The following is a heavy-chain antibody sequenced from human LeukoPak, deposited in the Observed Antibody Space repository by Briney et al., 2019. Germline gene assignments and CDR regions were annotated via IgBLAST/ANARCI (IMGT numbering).Heavy chain of an antibody. D-gene: IGHD5-24*01. CDR3: AKDPEMATRTGHYFDY. CDR2: ISYDGSSK. CDR1: GFTFSSYG. V-gene: IGHV3-30*18. J-gene: IGHJ4*02. Sequence: PGGSLRLSCAASGFTFSSYGMHWVRQAPGKGLEWVAVISYDGSSKYYADSVKGRFTISRDNSKNTLYLQMNSLRAEDTAVYYCAKDPEMATRTGHYFDYWGQGTLVTVSS.